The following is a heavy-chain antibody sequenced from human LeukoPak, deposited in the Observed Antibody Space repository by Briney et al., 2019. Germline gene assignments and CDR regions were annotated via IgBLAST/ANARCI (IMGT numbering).Heavy chain of an antibody. CDR3: ATDLSSGWFGELSYY. D-gene: IGHD3-10*01. CDR2: INPNSGGT. J-gene: IGHJ4*02. CDR1: GYTFTGYY. V-gene: IGHV1-2*02. Sequence: GASVKVSCKASGYTFTGYYMHWVRQAPGQGLEWMGWINPNSGGTIYAQKFQGRATMTEDTSTDTAYMEPSSLRSEDTAVYYCATDLSSGWFGELSYYWGQGTLVTVSS.